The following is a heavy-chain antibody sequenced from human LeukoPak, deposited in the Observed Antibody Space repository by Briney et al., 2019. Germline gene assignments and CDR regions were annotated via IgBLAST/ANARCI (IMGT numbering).Heavy chain of an antibody. CDR1: GGSISSSSYY. CDR2: VYYIGNT. CDR3: ARDRSGYCSGGSCYSAGFFDY. J-gene: IGHJ4*02. D-gene: IGHD2-15*01. V-gene: IGHV4-39*07. Sequence: SETLSLTCSVSGGSISSSSYYWGRIRQPPGKGLEWIGSVYYIGNTYYNPSLKSRVTILVDTSKNQFSLRLSSVTAADTAVYYCARDRSGYCSGGSCYSAGFFDYWGQGTLVTASS.